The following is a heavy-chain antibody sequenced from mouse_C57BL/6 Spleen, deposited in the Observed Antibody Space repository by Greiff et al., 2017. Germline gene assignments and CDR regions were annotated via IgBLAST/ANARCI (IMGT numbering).Heavy chain of an antibody. V-gene: IGHV1-69*01. D-gene: IGHD1-1*01. CDR1: GYTFTSYW. Sequence: VQLQQPGAELVMPGASVKLSCKASGYTFTSYWMHWVKQSPGQGLEWIGEIDPSDSYTNYNQKFKGKSTLTVDKSSSTAYMQLSSLTSEDSAVYYCARLITTVVAGDYWGQGTTLTVSS. CDR3: ARLITTVVAGDY. CDR2: IDPSDSYT. J-gene: IGHJ2*01.